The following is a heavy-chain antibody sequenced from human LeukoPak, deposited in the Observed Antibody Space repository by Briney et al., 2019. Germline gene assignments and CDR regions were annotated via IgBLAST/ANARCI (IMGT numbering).Heavy chain of an antibody. D-gene: IGHD2-21*01. J-gene: IGHJ4*02. CDR3: ATQKGDSPDY. CDR1: GFTFSSYA. Sequence: GGSLRLSCAASGFTFSSYAMSWVRQAPGKGLEWVSDISGSGGNTYYGDSVKGRFTISRENSKNTLYLQMNSLRAEDTAVYYCATQKGDSPDYWGQGTLVTVSS. CDR2: ISGSGGNT. V-gene: IGHV3-23*01.